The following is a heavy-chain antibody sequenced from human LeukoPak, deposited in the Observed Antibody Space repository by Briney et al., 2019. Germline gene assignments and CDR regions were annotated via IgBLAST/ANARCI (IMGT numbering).Heavy chain of an antibody. D-gene: IGHD3-10*01. J-gene: IGHJ6*02. Sequence: ASLKVSCKASGYTFTSYYMHWVRQAPGQGLEWMGWINPNSGGTNYAQKFQGWVTMTRDTSISTAYMELSRLRSDDTAVYYCARGLGGSGSYSNYYYGMDVWGQGTTVTVSS. CDR2: INPNSGGT. V-gene: IGHV1-2*04. CDR3: ARGLGGSGSYSNYYYGMDV. CDR1: GYTFTSYY.